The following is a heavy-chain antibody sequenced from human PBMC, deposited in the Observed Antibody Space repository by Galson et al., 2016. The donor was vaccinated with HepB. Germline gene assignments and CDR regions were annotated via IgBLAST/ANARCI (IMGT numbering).Heavy chain of an antibody. CDR3: ARVYCSSTSCQPGAY. D-gene: IGHD2-2*01. CDR1: GFTFSGFW. V-gene: IGHV3-7*01. J-gene: IGHJ4*02. CDR2: IKQDGSEM. Sequence: SLRLSCAASGFTFSGFWMSWVRQAPGKGLEWVANIKQDGSEMYYVDSVKGRFTISRDNAKNSLYLQMNSLRAEDTAVYYRARVYCSSTSCQPGAYWGQGTLVTVSS.